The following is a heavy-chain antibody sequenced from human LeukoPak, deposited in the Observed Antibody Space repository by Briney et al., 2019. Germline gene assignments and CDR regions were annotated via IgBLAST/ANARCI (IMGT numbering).Heavy chain of an antibody. D-gene: IGHD4-17*01. CDR2: INHSGYT. J-gene: IGHJ4*02. V-gene: IGHV4-34*01. Sequence: ASETLSLTCAVSGVSFDDYYWAWVRQPPGKGLEWIGEINHSGYTNDSPSLKSRVTLSIDTSRKQFSLNLRSVTVADAGIYYCTRMTTGHDYWGKGTLVTVSS. CDR3: TRMTTGHDY. CDR1: GVSFDDYY.